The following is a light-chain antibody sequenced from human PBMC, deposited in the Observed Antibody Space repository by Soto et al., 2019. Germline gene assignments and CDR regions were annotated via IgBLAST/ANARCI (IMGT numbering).Light chain of an antibody. Sequence: VLTQSPLSSSVALGQPASISCRSSQGLVYSDGNTYLSWLQQRPGQPPRLLIYQVSNRFSGVPDRFSGSGAGTDFTLKISREVAEDVGVYSCIQFSHFPRTFGQGTKVEIK. CDR3: IQFSHFPRT. J-gene: IGKJ1*01. CDR1: QGLVYSDGNTY. CDR2: QVS. V-gene: IGKV2-24*01.